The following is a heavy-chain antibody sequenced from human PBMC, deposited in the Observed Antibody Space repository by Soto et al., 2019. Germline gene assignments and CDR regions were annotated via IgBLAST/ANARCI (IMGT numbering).Heavy chain of an antibody. D-gene: IGHD5-18*01. J-gene: IGHJ6*02. V-gene: IGHV4-59*08. CDR2: IYYSGST. CDR1: GGSISSYY. Sequence: SETLSLTCTVSGGSISSYYWSWIRQPPGKGLEWIGYIYYSGSTNYNPSLKSRVTISVDTSKNQFSLKLSSVTAADTAVYYCARAAGYSYGSLGYYGMDVWGQGTTVTVSS. CDR3: ARAAGYSYGSLGYYGMDV.